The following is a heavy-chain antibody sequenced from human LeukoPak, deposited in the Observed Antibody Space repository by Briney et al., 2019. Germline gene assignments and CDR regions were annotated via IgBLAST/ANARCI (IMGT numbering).Heavy chain of an antibody. CDR1: GCTFTGYY. CDR3: ARGLGYGDYGRPYYFDY. J-gene: IGHJ4*02. V-gene: IGHV1-2*06. CDR2: INPNSGGT. Sequence: ASVKVSCKASGCTFTGYYMHWVRQAPGQGLEWMGRINPNSGGTNYAQKFQGRVTMTRDTSISTAYMELSRLRSDDTAVYYCARGLGYGDYGRPYYFDYWGQGTLVTVSS. D-gene: IGHD4-17*01.